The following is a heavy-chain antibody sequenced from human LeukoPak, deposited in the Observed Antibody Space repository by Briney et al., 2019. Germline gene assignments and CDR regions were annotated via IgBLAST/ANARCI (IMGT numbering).Heavy chain of an antibody. J-gene: IGHJ1*01. CDR1: GFTFSSYA. CDR2: ISGGGGST. Sequence: GGSLRLSCAASGFTFSSYAMSWVRQAPGKGLEWVSGISGGGGSTYYGDSVKGRFTISRDNSKNTLYLQMNTLRAEDTAVYYCVRVGAVVTSGSYPWRYFQYWGQGTLVTVSS. V-gene: IGHV3-23*01. D-gene: IGHD3-10*01. CDR3: VRVGAVVTSGSYPWRYFQY.